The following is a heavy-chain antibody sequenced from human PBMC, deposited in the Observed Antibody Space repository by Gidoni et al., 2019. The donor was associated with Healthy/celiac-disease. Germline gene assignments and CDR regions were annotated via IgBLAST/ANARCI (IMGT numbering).Heavy chain of an antibody. CDR1: GGSISSGSYY. D-gene: IGHD2-2*01. CDR3: ARDGISSSFDY. J-gene: IGHJ4*02. V-gene: IGHV4-61*02. CDR2: IYTSGST. Sequence: QVQLQESGPGLVKPSQTLSLTCTVSGGSISSGSYYWSWIRQPAGKGLEWIGRIYTSGSTNYNPSLKSRVTISVDTSKNQFSLKLSSVTAADTAVYYCARDGISSSFDYWGQATLVTVSS.